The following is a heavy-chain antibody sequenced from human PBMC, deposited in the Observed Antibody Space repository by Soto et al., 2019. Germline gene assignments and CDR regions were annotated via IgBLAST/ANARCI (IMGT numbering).Heavy chain of an antibody. CDR1: GGSISSGGYS. CDR2: MYHSGSI. D-gene: IGHD6-6*01. CDR3: AGVIAARPLGY. V-gene: IGHV4-30-2*01. Sequence: QLQLQESGSGLVKPSQTLSLICAVSGGSISSGGYSWSWFRQPPGKGLVWIGYMYHSGSIFYNPRLKCCVTLSVVRFKNLLSVELSSVAAADAAVNYCAGVIAARPLGYWGRGPLDAV. J-gene: IGHJ4*02.